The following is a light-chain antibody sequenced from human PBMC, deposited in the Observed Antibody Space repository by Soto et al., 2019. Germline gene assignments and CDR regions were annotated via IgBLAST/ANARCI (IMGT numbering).Light chain of an antibody. V-gene: IGKV3-20*01. CDR3: QQYDGAPRT. J-gene: IGKJ3*01. CDR1: QTLSINS. CDR2: AAS. Sequence: EIVLTQSPDTLSLSPGERATLFCRASQTLSINSLAWYQQKPGQAPRLLIYAASTRHTGIPDRFNGSGSGTDFAITINRLEPEDFAVYFCQQYDGAPRTVGPGTKVDIK.